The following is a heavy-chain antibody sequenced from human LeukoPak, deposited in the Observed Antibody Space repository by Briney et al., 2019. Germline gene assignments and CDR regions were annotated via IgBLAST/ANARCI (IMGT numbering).Heavy chain of an antibody. CDR3: ARCGCSGGSRDYYYGMDV. Sequence: GGSLRLSCAASGFTFSSYAMSWVRQAPGKGLEWVSAISGSGGSTYYADSVKGRFTISRDNSKNTLYLQMNSLRAEDTAVYYCARCGCSGGSRDYYYGMDVWGQGTTVTVSS. CDR2: ISGSGGST. D-gene: IGHD2-15*01. V-gene: IGHV3-23*01. J-gene: IGHJ6*02. CDR1: GFTFSSYA.